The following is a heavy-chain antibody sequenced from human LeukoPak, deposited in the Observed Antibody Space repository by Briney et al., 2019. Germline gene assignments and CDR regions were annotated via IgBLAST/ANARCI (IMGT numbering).Heavy chain of an antibody. V-gene: IGHV3-64*01. Sequence: PGGSLRLSCAASGFTFSSYAMHWVRQAPGKGLEYVSAISSNGGSTYYANSVKGRFTISRDNSKNTLYLQMGSLRAEDMAVYYCARVEGGGWFDPWGQGTLVTVSS. CDR1: GFTFSSYA. D-gene: IGHD3-10*01. CDR3: ARVEGGGWFDP. CDR2: ISSNGGST. J-gene: IGHJ5*02.